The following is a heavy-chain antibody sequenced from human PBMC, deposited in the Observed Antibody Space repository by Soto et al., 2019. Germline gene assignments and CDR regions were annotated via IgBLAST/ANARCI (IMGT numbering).Heavy chain of an antibody. Sequence: GASVKVPCKASGYTFTNFGISWMRQAPGQGLEWMGWISAYNGNTNYAQKLQGRVTMTTDTSTSTAYMELKSLRSDDTAVYYRARGDRQRGSGYSDYWGQGTLVTVSS. J-gene: IGHJ4*02. CDR2: ISAYNGNT. D-gene: IGHD3-22*01. CDR1: GYTFTNFG. V-gene: IGHV1-18*01. CDR3: ARGDRQRGSGYSDY.